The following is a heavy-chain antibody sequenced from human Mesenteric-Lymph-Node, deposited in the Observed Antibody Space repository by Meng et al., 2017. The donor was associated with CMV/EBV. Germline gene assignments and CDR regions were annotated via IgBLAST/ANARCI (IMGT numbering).Heavy chain of an antibody. CDR2: INHSGST. V-gene: IGHV4-39*07. D-gene: IGHD1-26*01. CDR1: GGSISSSSYY. Sequence: GSLRLSCTVSGGSISSSSYYWGWIRQPPGKGLEWIGEINHSGSTNYNPSLKSRVTISVDTSKNQFSLKLSSVTAADTAVYYCARAVGARAYYYYYGMDVWGQGTTVTVSS. J-gene: IGHJ6*02. CDR3: ARAVGARAYYYYYGMDV.